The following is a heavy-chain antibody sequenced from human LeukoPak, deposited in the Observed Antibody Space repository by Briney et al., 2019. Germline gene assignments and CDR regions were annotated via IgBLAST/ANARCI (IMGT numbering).Heavy chain of an antibody. J-gene: IGHJ6*03. Sequence: PGGSLRLPCAASGFTFSSYEMNWVRQAPGKGLEWVSYISSSGSTIYYADSVKGRFTISRDNAKNSLYLQMNSLRAEDTAVYYCAREVKQWLNLYGYYYYMDVWGKGTTVTVSS. CDR2: ISSSGSTI. CDR1: GFTFSSYE. V-gene: IGHV3-48*03. D-gene: IGHD6-19*01. CDR3: AREVKQWLNLYGYYYYMDV.